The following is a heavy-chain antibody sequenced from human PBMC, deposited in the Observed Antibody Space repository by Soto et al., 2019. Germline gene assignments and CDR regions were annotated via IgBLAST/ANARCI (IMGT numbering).Heavy chain of an antibody. J-gene: IGHJ6*03. CDR1: GFTFSSYW. V-gene: IGHV3-74*01. Sequence: GGSLRLSCAASGFTFSSYWMHWVRQAPGKGLVWVSRINSDWSSTSYADSVKGRFTISRDNAKNTLYLQMNSLRAEDTAVFYCARDIGPVLLYYYYMDVWGKGTTVTVSS. CDR2: INSDWSST. CDR3: ARDIGPVLLYYYYMDV. D-gene: IGHD3-10*01.